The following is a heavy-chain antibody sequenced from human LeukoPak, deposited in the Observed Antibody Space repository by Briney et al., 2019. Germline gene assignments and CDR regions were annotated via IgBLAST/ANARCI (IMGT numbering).Heavy chain of an antibody. CDR1: GFSLTGGGVG. CDR2: IYWNDDK. J-gene: IGHJ4*02. Sequence: SGPTLVNPTQTLTLTCTFSGFSLTGGGVGVGWIRQPPGKALEWLALIYWNDDKRYSPSLKNRLTITKDTSKNQVVLTMTNVDPVDTATYYCAHKWDYNDYFDICGQGTLVTVSS. D-gene: IGHD1-26*01. CDR3: AHKWDYNDYFDI. V-gene: IGHV2-5*01.